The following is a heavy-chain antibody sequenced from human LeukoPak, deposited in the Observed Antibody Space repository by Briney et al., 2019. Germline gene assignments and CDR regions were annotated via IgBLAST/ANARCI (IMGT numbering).Heavy chain of an antibody. D-gene: IGHD2/OR15-2a*01. CDR3: ARNTDPGYFDY. V-gene: IGHV3-30*03. Sequence: PGGSLRLSCAASGFTFSSYGMHWVRQAPGKGLEWVAVISYDGSNKYYADSVKGRFTISRDNSKNTLYLQMNSLRAEDTAVYYCARNTDPGYFDYWGQGTLVTVSS. J-gene: IGHJ4*02. CDR2: ISYDGSNK. CDR1: GFTFSSYG.